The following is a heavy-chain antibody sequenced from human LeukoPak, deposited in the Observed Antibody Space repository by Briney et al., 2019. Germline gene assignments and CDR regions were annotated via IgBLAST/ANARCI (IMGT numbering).Heavy chain of an antibody. CDR2: FDPEEVGET. CDR3: AHSAGLNAFDI. CDR1: GYILTELS. V-gene: IGHV1-24*01. Sequence: ASVKVSCKVSGYILTELSIHWVRQAPGKGLEWMGGFDPEEVGETIYAQKFQGRVTMTEDTSIDTSYMELSSLIFDDTAVYYCAHSAGLNAFDIWGQGTLVTVSS. D-gene: IGHD2-15*01. J-gene: IGHJ3*02.